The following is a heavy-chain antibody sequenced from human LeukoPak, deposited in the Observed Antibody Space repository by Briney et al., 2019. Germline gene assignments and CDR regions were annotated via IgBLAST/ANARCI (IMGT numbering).Heavy chain of an antibody. CDR3: ATEVVVTGAEYFQH. CDR2: ISSSGST. D-gene: IGHD3-22*01. CDR1: GDSISSGDYY. V-gene: IGHV4-61*02. J-gene: IGHJ1*01. Sequence: SETLSLTCTVSGDSISSGDYYWSWIRQPAGKGLEWIGRISSSGSTNYNPSLKSRVTISVDTSKNQFSLKLSSVTAADTAVYYCATEVVVTGAEYFQHWGQGTLVTVSS.